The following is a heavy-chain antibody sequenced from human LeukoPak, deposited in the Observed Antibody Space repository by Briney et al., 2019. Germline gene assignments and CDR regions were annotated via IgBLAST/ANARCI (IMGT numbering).Heavy chain of an antibody. CDR3: AKGEMTTATPFDY. Sequence: PGGSLRLSCAASGFTFSTSSMHWVRQTPGKGLDWVALISSDGNNKYYANSVKGRFTISRDNSKNTLYLQMNSLRAEDTAVYYCAKGEMTTATPFDYWGQGTLVTVSS. V-gene: IGHV3-30-3*01. J-gene: IGHJ4*02. CDR2: ISSDGNNK. CDR1: GFTFSTSS. D-gene: IGHD4-11*01.